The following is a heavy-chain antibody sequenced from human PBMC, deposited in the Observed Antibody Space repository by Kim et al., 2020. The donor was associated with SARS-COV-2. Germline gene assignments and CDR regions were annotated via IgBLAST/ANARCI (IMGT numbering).Heavy chain of an antibody. CDR3: VRAFLHPHEN. Sequence: ASVKVSCKASGYTFTDYSIHWVRQAPGQGLEWMGWINEGNGNRKYSRKFQGRVTFIRDTSANTVYMELSSLRSEDTAVYYCVRAFLHPHENWGQGTLVTVSS. J-gene: IGHJ4*02. V-gene: IGHV1-3*01. CDR2: INEGNGNR. CDR1: GYTFTDYS.